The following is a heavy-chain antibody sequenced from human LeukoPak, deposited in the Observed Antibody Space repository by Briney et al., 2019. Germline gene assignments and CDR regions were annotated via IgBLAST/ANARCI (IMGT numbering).Heavy chain of an antibody. J-gene: IGHJ4*02. D-gene: IGHD6-13*01. CDR2: IYYSGST. Sequence: SETLSLTCTVSGGSISSSSYYWGWIRRPPGKGLEWIGSIYYSGSTYYNPSLKSRVTISVDTSKNQFSLKLSSVTAADTAVYYCARDLPRSYSSSPPGFDYWGQGILVTVSS. CDR1: GGSISSSSYY. CDR3: ARDLPRSYSSSPPGFDY. V-gene: IGHV4-39*07.